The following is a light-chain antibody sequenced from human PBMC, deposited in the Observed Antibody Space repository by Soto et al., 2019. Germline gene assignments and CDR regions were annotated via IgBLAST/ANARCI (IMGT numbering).Light chain of an antibody. CDR2: AAS. J-gene: IGKJ1*01. V-gene: IGKV1-8*01. Sequence: AIRMTQSPSSLSASTGDRVTITCRASQGISSYLAWYQQKPGKAPKLLIYAASTLQSGVPSRFSGSGSGTDFTLTISCLQSEDFATYHCQQYYSYLWTFGQGTKV. CDR1: QGISSY. CDR3: QQYYSYLWT.